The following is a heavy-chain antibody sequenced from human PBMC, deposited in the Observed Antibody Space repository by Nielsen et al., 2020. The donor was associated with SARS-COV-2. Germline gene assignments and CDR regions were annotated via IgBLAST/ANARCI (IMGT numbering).Heavy chain of an antibody. CDR2: IYYSGST. CDR3: ARGRARLRY. J-gene: IGHJ4*02. D-gene: IGHD3-16*01. Sequence: ETLSLTCTVSGGSISSSSYFWGWIRQPPGKGLEWIGSIYYSGSTYYNPSLKSRVTMSVDTSKNQLSLRLTSVTAADTAVYYCARGRARLRYWGQGILVTVSS. V-gene: IGHV4-39*07. CDR1: GGSISSSSYF.